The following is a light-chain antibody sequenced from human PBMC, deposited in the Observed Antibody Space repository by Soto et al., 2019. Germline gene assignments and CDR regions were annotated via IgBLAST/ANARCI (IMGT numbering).Light chain of an antibody. CDR1: QAVNTR. Sequence: EIVLTQSPATLSSFPGDRVTLSCSASQAVNTRWAWYQHKPGQAPRLLIYLASNRAAGVPARFSGSGSGTDFTLTISNVEPEDFAVYYCHQRQSWPRTFGQGTTVDIK. V-gene: IGKV3-11*01. CDR3: HQRQSWPRT. CDR2: LAS. J-gene: IGKJ1*01.